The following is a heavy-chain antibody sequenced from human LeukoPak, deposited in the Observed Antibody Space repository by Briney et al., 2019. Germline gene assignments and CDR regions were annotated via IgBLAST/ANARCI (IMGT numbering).Heavy chain of an antibody. Sequence: GASVKVSCKASGYTFSNYFIYWVRQAPGQGLEWMGGINPNSGDINYAPKFQGRVTMTRDTSISTAYIDLNRLSSDDTAVYYCARGYVWIEMGLGYWGQGTLVTVSS. V-gene: IGHV1-2*02. CDR2: INPNSGDI. CDR3: ARGYVWIEMGLGY. CDR1: GYTFSNYF. D-gene: IGHD3/OR15-3a*01. J-gene: IGHJ4*02.